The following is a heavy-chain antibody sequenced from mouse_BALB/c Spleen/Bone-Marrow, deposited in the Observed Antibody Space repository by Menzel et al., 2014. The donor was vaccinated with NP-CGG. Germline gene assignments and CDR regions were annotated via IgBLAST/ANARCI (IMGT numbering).Heavy chain of an antibody. CDR1: GFNIKDTY. D-gene: IGHD1-1*01. CDR2: IDPANGNT. Sequence: VQLKHSGAELVKPGASVKLSCTASGFNIKDTYMHWVKQRPKQGLEWIGRIDPANGNTKYDPKFQGKATITADTSSNTAYLQLSSLTSEDTAVYYCAFYYYGSSLFAYWGQGTLVTVSA. CDR3: AFYYYGSSLFAY. J-gene: IGHJ3*01. V-gene: IGHV14-3*02.